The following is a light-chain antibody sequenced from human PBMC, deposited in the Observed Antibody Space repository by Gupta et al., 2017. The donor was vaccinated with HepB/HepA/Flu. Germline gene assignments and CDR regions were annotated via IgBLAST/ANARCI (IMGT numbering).Light chain of an antibody. V-gene: IGLV2-14*03. J-gene: IGLJ3*02. CDR2: DVS. CDR1: SRDVGGYDY. Sequence: QSALTQPASVSGSPGQSITISCTGTSRDVGGYDYVSWYQQHPGKAPKLMIYDVSNRPSGVSNRFSGSKSGNTASRTISGLQAEDEADYYCCSYTSSSTLVFGGGTKLTVL. CDR3: CSYTSSSTLV.